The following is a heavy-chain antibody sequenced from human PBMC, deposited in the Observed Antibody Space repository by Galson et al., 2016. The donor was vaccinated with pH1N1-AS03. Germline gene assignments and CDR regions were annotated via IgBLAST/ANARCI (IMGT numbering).Heavy chain of an antibody. CDR1: GYTFTSYG. CDR3: ARDLGGGIIKEAY. V-gene: IGHV1-18*04. D-gene: IGHD3-10*01. CDR2: ISGDNGNT. Sequence: SVKVSCKASGYTFTSYGISWVRQAPGQGLEWMGWISGDNGNTNYAQKFQGRVTMTTDTSTSTAYMELRSLRSDDTAVFYGARDLGGGIIKEAYWGQGTLVTVSS. J-gene: IGHJ4*02.